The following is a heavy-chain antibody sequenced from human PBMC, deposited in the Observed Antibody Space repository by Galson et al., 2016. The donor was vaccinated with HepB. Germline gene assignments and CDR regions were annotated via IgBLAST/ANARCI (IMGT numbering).Heavy chain of an antibody. CDR3: ARPPEGDRRYFDL. Sequence: SLRLSCAASGFTFSSYWMNWVRQAPGKGLEWVSFISITRGYKYYADSLKGRVTISRDNAKNSLYLQMNSLRAEDTAVYYCARPPEGDRRYFDLWGHGILVTVSS. V-gene: IGHV3-21*01. CDR1: GFTFSSYW. CDR2: ISITRGYK. J-gene: IGHJ2*01. D-gene: IGHD3-16*01.